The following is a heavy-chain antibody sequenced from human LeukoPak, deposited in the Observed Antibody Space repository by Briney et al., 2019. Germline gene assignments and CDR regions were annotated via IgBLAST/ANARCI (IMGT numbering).Heavy chain of an antibody. V-gene: IGHV5-51*01. CDR2: IYPGDSDT. J-gene: IGHJ1*01. Sequence: GESLKISCKGSGYSFTSYWIGWVRRMPGKGLEWMGIIYPGDSDTRYSPSFQGQVTISADKSISIAYLHWNSLKASDTAIYYCARREDYASGSYFHYWGQGTLVTVSS. CDR3: ARREDYASGSYFHY. CDR1: GYSFTSYW. D-gene: IGHD3-10*01.